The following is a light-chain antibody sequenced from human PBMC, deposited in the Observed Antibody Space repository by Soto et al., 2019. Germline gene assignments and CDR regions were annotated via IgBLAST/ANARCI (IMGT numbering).Light chain of an antibody. CDR3: GTWDSRLSGYVV. V-gene: IGLV1-51*02. CDR2: ESD. CDR1: NSNIGNNY. J-gene: IGLJ2*01. Sequence: QSVLTQPPSVSAAPGQKVTISCSGSNSNIGNNYVSWYQHVPGTAPRLVIYESDKRPPGIPDRFSGSKSGTSATLGITGLQTGDEADYYCGTWDSRLSGYVVFGGGTQLTV.